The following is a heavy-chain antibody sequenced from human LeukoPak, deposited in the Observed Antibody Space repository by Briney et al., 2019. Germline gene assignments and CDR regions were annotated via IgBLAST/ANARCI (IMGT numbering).Heavy chain of an antibody. D-gene: IGHD4-11*01. CDR2: INPNSGGT. J-gene: IGHJ1*01. CDR3: ARVFSNYANTAEYFQH. V-gene: IGHV1-2*02. CDR1: GYTFSAFY. Sequence: GASVKVSRKTSGYTFSAFYIHWVRQAPGQGLEWMGWINPNSGGTNYAQKFQGRVTMTRDKSSSTAYMELSSLTSDDTAVFYCARVFSNYANTAEYFQHWGQGTLVTVSS.